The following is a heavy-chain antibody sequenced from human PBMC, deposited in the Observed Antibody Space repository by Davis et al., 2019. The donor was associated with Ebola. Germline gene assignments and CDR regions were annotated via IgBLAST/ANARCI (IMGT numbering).Heavy chain of an antibody. CDR3: AKAPLHVPVGYYYMDV. V-gene: IGHV3-73*01. CDR1: GFTFSGSA. CDR2: IRSKANSYAT. J-gene: IGHJ6*03. D-gene: IGHD2-2*01. Sequence: GESLKISCAASGFTFSGSAMHWVRQASGKGLEWVGRIRSKANSYATAYAASVKGRFTISRDDSKNTAYLQMNSLRAEDTAVYYCAKAPLHVPVGYYYMDVWGKGTTVTVSS.